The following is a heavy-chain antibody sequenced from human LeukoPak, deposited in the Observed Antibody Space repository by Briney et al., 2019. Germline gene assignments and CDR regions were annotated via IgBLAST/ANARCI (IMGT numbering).Heavy chain of an antibody. CDR1: GFTFSSYA. CDR2: ISGSGGST. D-gene: IGHD3-22*01. Sequence: GGSLRLSCAASGFTFSSYAMSWVRQAPGKGLEWVSAISGSGGSTYYADSVKGRFTISRDNSKNTLYLQMNSPRAEDTAVYYCAKSNYYDSSGYVDAFDIWGQGTMVTVSS. CDR3: AKSNYYDSSGYVDAFDI. J-gene: IGHJ3*02. V-gene: IGHV3-23*01.